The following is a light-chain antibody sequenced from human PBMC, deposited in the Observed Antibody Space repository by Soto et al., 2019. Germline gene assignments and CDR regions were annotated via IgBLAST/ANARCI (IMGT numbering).Light chain of an antibody. J-gene: IGLJ2*01. V-gene: IGLV2-14*03. CDR1: SIDVGAFNF. Sequence: QSALTQPASVSGSPGQSITISCTGTSIDVGAFNFVSWYQQHPGKAPKLMIYDVRHRPSGVSDRFSGSKSGNTASLTIYGLQAEDEADYYCTSHTTTSPPVLFGGGTKLTVL. CDR3: TSHTTTSPPVL. CDR2: DVR.